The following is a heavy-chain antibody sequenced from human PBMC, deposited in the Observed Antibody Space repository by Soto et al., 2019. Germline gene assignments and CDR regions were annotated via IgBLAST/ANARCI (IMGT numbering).Heavy chain of an antibody. V-gene: IGHV1-46*01. D-gene: IGHD3-10*01. J-gene: IGHJ4*02. CDR2: INPNGGST. Sequence: ASVKVSCKAPGDTFTSYYMHWVRQAPGHGLEWMGVINPNGGSTRFAQKFQGRVTMTRDTSTSTVYMELRGLTSEDTAVYYCAKGNTMVRGVIITAGLFDYWGQGTLVTVSS. CDR1: GDTFTSYY. CDR3: AKGNTMVRGVIITAGLFDY.